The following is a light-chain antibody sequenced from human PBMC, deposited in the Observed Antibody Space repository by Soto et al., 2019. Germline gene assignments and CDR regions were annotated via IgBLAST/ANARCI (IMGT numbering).Light chain of an antibody. J-gene: IGKJ1*01. CDR2: AAT. V-gene: IGKV1-39*01. CDR3: QQSYSNPRT. CDR1: QSISSY. Sequence: DIQMTQSPSSLSASVGDRVTTTCRASQSISSYLNWYQHKPGKAPNLLIYAATTLQSGVPSRFSGSGSGTDFTLTISSLQPEDFATYYCQQSYSNPRTFGQGTKVDI.